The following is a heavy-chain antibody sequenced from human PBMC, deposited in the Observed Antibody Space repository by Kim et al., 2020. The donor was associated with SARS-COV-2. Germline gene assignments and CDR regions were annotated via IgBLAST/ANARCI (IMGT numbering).Heavy chain of an antibody. D-gene: IGHD3-10*01. V-gene: IGHV3-7*03. CDR2: IKQDGSEK. J-gene: IGHJ4*02. Sequence: GGSPRLSCAASGFTFSNNWMTWVRQAPGKGLEWVANIKQDGSEKSYVDSVKGRFTISRDNAKSSLYLQMNSLRVDDTAMYYCARDSGIDWGQGTLVTVSS. CDR1: GFTFSNNW. CDR3: ARDSGID.